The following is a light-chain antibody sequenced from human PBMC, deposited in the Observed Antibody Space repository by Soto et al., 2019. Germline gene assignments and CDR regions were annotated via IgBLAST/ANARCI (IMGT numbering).Light chain of an antibody. J-gene: IGKJ2*01. CDR2: WAS. CDR3: QQYYNTPYT. V-gene: IGKV4-1*01. CDR1: QSVLYSSNNRNY. Sequence: DIVMTQSPDSLAVSLGERTTINCKSSQSVLYSSNNRNYLGWYQQKPGQPPKLLISWASTRESGVPDRFSDSGSRTDFTLTISSLQAEDLGGYYSQQYYNTPYTFGQGTRLDIK.